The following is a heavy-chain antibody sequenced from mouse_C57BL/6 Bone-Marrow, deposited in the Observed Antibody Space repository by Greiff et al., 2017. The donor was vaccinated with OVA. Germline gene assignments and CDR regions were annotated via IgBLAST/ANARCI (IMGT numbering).Heavy chain of an antibody. J-gene: IGHJ4*01. D-gene: IGHD2-1*01. Sequence: EVNLVESGGGLVKPGGSLKLSCAASGFTFSSYAMSWVRQTPEKRLEWVATISDGGSYTYYPDNVKGRFTISRDNAKNNLYLQISHLKSEDTAMYYCARDLLFYAMDYWGQGTSVTVSS. CDR2: ISDGGSYT. V-gene: IGHV5-4*01. CDR1: GFTFSSYA. CDR3: ARDLLFYAMDY.